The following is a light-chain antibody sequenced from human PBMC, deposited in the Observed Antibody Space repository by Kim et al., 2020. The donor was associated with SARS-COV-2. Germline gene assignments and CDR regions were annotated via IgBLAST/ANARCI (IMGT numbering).Light chain of an antibody. Sequence: AIQLTQSPSSLSASVGDTVTITCRASQGINSALGWYKQKPGEPPKILISDASSLQSGVPSRFSGSGSGTDFTLTISSLQPEDFATYFCQQYDDLITFGQGTRREIK. J-gene: IGKJ5*01. V-gene: IGKV1D-13*01. CDR3: QQYDDLIT. CDR2: DAS. CDR1: QGINSA.